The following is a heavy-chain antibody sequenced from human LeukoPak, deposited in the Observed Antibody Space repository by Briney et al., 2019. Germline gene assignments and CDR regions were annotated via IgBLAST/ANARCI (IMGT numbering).Heavy chain of an antibody. D-gene: IGHD2-2*01. Sequence: GGSLRLSCAASGFTFSSYSMNWVRQAPGKGLEWVSSISSSSYIYYADSVKGRFTISRDNAKNPLYLQMNSLRAEDTAVYYCASWGVPAAPQDDAFDIWGQGTMVTVSS. CDR1: GFTFSSYS. V-gene: IGHV3-21*01. J-gene: IGHJ3*02. CDR3: ASWGVPAAPQDDAFDI. CDR2: ISSSSYI.